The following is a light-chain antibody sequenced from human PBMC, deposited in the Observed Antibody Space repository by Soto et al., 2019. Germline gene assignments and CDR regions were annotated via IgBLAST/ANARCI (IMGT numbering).Light chain of an antibody. CDR3: ASFISSVTVV. V-gene: IGLV2-14*03. J-gene: IGLJ2*01. CDR1: SSDVGGYNY. Sequence: QSALTQPASVSGSPGQSITISCAGTSSDVGGYNYVSWYQQHPGKVPRLIISDVNKRPSGVSDRFSGSKSGNTASLTISGLHAEDEADYYCASFISSVTVVFGGGTKLTVL. CDR2: DVN.